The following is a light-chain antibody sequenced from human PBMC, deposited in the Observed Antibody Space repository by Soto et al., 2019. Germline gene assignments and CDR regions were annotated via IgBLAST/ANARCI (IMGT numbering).Light chain of an antibody. CDR1: SSDVGAYDY. J-gene: IGLJ1*01. Sequence: QSVLTQPPSASGSPGQSVTISCTGTSSDVGAYDYVSWYQQHPGKAPKLMIYEINKRPSGVPDRFSGSKSGNTASLTVSGLQXEDEADYYCSSFAGSNNFPYVFGTGTKVT. CDR2: EIN. V-gene: IGLV2-8*01. CDR3: SSFAGSNNFPYV.